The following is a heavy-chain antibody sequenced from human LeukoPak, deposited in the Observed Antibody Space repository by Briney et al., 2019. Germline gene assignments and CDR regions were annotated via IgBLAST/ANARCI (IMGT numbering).Heavy chain of an antibody. Sequence: PGGSLRLSCAASGFTFSSYGMHWVRQAPGKGVEWVAFIRYDGSNKYYVDSVKGRFTISRDNSKNTLYLQMNSLRVEDTAVYYCAKDLVYCSSTSCYDDWYFDLWGRGTLVTVSS. V-gene: IGHV3-30*02. J-gene: IGHJ2*01. CDR1: GFTFSSYG. D-gene: IGHD2-2*01. CDR2: IRYDGSNK. CDR3: AKDLVYCSSTSCYDDWYFDL.